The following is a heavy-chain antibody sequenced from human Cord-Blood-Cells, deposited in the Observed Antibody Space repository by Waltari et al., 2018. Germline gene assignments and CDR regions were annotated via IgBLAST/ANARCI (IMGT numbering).Heavy chain of an antibody. CDR3: ARDRSYYFDY. V-gene: IGHV3-30*04. J-gene: IGHJ4*02. Sequence: QVQLVESGGGVVEPGRSLSLSCAASGFLCIIYAMPWVRQAPGKGVEWVAVISYDGSNKYYADSVKGRFTISRDNSKNTLYLQMNSLRAEDTAVYYCARDRSYYFDYWGQGTLVTVSS. CDR1: GFLCIIYA. CDR2: ISYDGSNK. D-gene: IGHD3-10*01.